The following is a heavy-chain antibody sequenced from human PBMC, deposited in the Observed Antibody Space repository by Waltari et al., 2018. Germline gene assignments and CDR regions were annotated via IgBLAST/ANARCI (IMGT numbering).Heavy chain of an antibody. J-gene: IGHJ4*02. CDR1: GGIFSSYA. D-gene: IGHD4-4*01. CDR2: IIPILGIA. V-gene: IGHV1-69*05. Sequence: VQLVQSGAEVKKPGSSVKVSCKASGGIFSSYAISWVRQAPGQGFEWMGGIIPILGIANYAQKFQGRVTITTDESTSTAYMELSSLRSEDTAVYYCARGSNSDNYWGQGTLVTVSS. CDR3: ARGSNSDNY.